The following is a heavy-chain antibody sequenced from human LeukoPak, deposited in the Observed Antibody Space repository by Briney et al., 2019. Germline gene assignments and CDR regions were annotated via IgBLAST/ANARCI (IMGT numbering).Heavy chain of an antibody. V-gene: IGHV3-23*01. CDR3: ANQHYYDSSGYKHYFDY. Sequence: GGSLRLSCAASGFTFSSYAMSWVRQAPGKGLEWVSAISGSGGSTYYADSVKGRFTISRDNSKNTLYLQMNSLRAEDTAVYYCANQHYYDSSGYKHYFDYWGQGTLVTVSS. CDR1: GFTFSSYA. J-gene: IGHJ4*02. CDR2: ISGSGGST. D-gene: IGHD3-22*01.